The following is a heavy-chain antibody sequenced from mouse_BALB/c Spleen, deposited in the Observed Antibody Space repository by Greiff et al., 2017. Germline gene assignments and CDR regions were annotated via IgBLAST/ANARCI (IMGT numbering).Heavy chain of an antibody. V-gene: IGHV1S135*01. Sequence: EVQLQQSGPGLVEPGASVKVSCKASGYAFTSYNMYWVKQSHGKSLEWMGDIDPYDGGTRYNQKFKGKATLTVDKSSSTAYMRLNSLTTEDSAVYYCARGVRGGFDYWGQGTTLTVSS. CDR3: ARGVRGGFDY. CDR1: GYAFTSYN. CDR2: IDPYDGGT. D-gene: IGHD5-1*01. J-gene: IGHJ2*01.